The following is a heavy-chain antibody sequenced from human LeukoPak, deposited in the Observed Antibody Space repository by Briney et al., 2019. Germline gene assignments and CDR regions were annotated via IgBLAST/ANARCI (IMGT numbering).Heavy chain of an antibody. J-gene: IGHJ4*01. CDR2: ISPSGSTI. CDR1: GFTFSDNY. Sequence: GGSLRLSCAASGFTFSDNYLSWIRQAPGKGLEWISYISPSGSTIYYADSVKGRFTISRGNAKNSLYLQMNSLRAEDTALYHCVTYAYWGQGTLVTVSS. D-gene: IGHD1-20*01. CDR3: VTYAY. V-gene: IGHV3-11*04.